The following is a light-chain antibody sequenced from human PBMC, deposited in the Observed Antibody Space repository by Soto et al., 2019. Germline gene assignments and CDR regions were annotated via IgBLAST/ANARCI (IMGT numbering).Light chain of an antibody. Sequence: AIRMTQSPSSLSASTGDRVTITCRASQGISSYLAWYQQKPGKATKLLIYAASTLQSGVPSRFSGSGSGTDFTLTISCLQSEDFATYYCQQYYSYPLTFGGGTKVHIK. V-gene: IGKV1-8*01. J-gene: IGKJ4*01. CDR2: AAS. CDR3: QQYYSYPLT. CDR1: QGISSY.